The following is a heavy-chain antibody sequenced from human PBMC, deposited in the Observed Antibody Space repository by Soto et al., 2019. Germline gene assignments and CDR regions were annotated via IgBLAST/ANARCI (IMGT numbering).Heavy chain of an antibody. D-gene: IGHD1-1*01. CDR2: IFSNGET. Sequence: ELQLVASGGGLVQPGGSLRLSCAASGFTVSNNYVRWVRQAQGKGLEWVSLIFSNGETRYADSVKGRFTISRDSSSNTIYLQMNSLRVEDPAVYYCARDGTYNWVGGQGIHVTVSS. CDR3: ARDGTYNWV. V-gene: IGHV3-66*01. CDR1: GFTVSNNY. J-gene: IGHJ4*02.